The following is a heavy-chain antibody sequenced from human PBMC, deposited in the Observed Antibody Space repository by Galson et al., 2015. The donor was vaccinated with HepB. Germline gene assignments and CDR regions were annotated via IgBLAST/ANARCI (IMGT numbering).Heavy chain of an antibody. D-gene: IGHD6-13*01. J-gene: IGHJ5*02. CDR3: TRGILASGNDH. CDR2: TFYRSKWYH. Sequence: CAISGDSVSSNSTAWNWIRQSPSRGLEWLGKTFYRSKWYHESAVSVRSRITFYPDTSKNQSSLQLKSVTPEDTAVYYCTRGILASGNDHWGQGTLVTVSS. V-gene: IGHV6-1*01. CDR1: GDSVSSNSTA.